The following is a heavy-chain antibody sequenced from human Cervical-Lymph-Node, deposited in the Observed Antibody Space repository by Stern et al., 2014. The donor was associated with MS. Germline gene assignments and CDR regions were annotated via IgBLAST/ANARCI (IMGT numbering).Heavy chain of an antibody. CDR2: IVVGSGNT. CDR3: VGPIGRSLNDAFDS. Sequence: QVQLVQSGPEVKKPGTSVKVSCKPSGFTFGTYAIQWVRQARGQRLECIGWIVVGSGNTNDAQKFQQRVTIAKDISTSTAYLELSSLRSDDTAVYYCVGPIGRSLNDAFDSGGQGTMVTVSS. V-gene: IGHV1-58*02. J-gene: IGHJ3*02. D-gene: IGHD1-26*01. CDR1: GFTFGTYA.